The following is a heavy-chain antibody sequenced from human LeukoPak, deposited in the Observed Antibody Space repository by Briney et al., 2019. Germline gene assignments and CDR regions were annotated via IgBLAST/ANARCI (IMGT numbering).Heavy chain of an antibody. CDR2: IYTSGST. V-gene: IGHV4-61*02. J-gene: IGHJ4*02. CDR3: ASTIAAAGTRSFDY. D-gene: IGHD6-13*01. CDR1: GGSISSGSYY. Sequence: SETLSLTCTVSGGSISSGSYYWSWIRQPAGKGLEWIGRIYTSGSTNYNPSLKSRVTISVDTSKNQFSLKLSSVTAADTAVSYCASTIAAAGTRSFDYWGQGTLVTVSS.